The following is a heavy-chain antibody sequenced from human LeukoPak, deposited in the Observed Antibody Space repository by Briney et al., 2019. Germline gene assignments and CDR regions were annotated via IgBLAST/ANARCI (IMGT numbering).Heavy chain of an antibody. J-gene: IGHJ4*02. D-gene: IGHD2-15*01. V-gene: IGHV3-53*01. CDR2: IYSGGNT. CDR3: ARESGAGWYNY. CDR1: GFSVISNY. Sequence: GGSLRLSCAASGFSVISNYMCWVRQAPGRGLEWVSVIYSGGNTYYSDSVKGRFTISRDNSKNTLYLQMNSLRPEDTAVYYCARESGAGWYNYWGQGTLVTVSS.